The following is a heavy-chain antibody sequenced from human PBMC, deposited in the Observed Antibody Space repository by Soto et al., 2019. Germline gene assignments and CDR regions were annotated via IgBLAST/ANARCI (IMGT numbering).Heavy chain of an antibody. CDR1: GGSFSGYY. D-gene: IGHD3-10*01. V-gene: IGHV4-34*01. CDR3: ATRLRGVDV. Sequence: PSETLSLTCAVYGGSFSGYYWNWIRQPPGRGLEWIGEINHSGSTNYNPSLKSRVTTSVDTSKNQFSLKLTSVTAADTAVYYCATRLRGVDVWGQGTMVTVSS. J-gene: IGHJ3*01. CDR2: INHSGST.